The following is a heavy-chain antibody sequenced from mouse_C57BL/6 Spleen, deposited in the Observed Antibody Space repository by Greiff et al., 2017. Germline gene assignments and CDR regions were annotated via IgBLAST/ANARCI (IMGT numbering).Heavy chain of an antibody. CDR1: GYTFTSYW. V-gene: IGHV1-74*01. Sequence: QVQLQQPGAELVKPGASVKVSCKASGYTFTSYWMHWVKQRPGQGLEWIGRIHPSDSDTNYNQKFKGKATLTVDKSSSTAYMPLSSLTSEDSAVYYCAIEGDYDWFAYWGQGTLVTVSA. J-gene: IGHJ3*01. D-gene: IGHD2-4*01. CDR3: AIEGDYDWFAY. CDR2: IHPSDSDT.